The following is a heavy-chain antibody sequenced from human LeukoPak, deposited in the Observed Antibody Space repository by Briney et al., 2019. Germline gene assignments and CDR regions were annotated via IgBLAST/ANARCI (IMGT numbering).Heavy chain of an antibody. CDR2: IYYSGST. CDR1: GGSISSSSYY. J-gene: IGHJ6*03. CDR3: ARRVTMVRGQLGGHYYYYMDV. Sequence: SETLSLTCTVSGGSISSSSYYWGWIRQPPGKGLEWIGSIYYSGSTYYNPSLKSRVTISVDTSKNQFSLKLSSVTAADTAVYYCARRVTMVRGQLGGHYYYYMDVWGKGTTVTVSS. D-gene: IGHD3-10*01. V-gene: IGHV4-39*07.